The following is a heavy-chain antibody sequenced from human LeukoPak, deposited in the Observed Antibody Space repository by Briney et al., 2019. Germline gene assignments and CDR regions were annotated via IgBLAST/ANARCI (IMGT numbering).Heavy chain of an antibody. D-gene: IGHD4-11*01. V-gene: IGHV3-21*01. CDR3: ARDLTVTSTCWFDL. CDR2: ITGSSTYI. CDR1: GFTFSSYT. Sequence: GSLRLSCAAAGFTFSSYTMNWVRQDPAGGREGVSSITGSSTYIYYADSVKGRFTISRDNAKNSLYLQMNNLGAEDTAVYYCARDLTVTSTCWFDLWGQGTLVTVSS. J-gene: IGHJ5*02.